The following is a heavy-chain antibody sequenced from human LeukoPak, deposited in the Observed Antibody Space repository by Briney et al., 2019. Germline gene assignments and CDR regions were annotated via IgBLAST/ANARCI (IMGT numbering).Heavy chain of an antibody. CDR1: GFTVSSNY. J-gene: IGHJ4*02. D-gene: IGHD2-15*01. CDR3: ARGGCSGGTCPLDY. Sequence: GGSLRLSCAASGFTVSSNYMNWVRQAPGKGLEWVSSISSSSSYIYYADSVKGRFTVSRDNAKNSLYLQMNSLRAEDTAVYYCARGGCSGGTCPLDYWGQGTLVTVSS. CDR2: ISSSSSYI. V-gene: IGHV3-21*01.